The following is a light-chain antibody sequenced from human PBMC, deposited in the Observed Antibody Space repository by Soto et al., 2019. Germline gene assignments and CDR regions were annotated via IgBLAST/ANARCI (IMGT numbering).Light chain of an antibody. CDR1: QSIGTN. J-gene: IGKJ4*01. CDR2: KTS. CDR3: AQYAGWPLT. V-gene: IGKV3-15*01. Sequence: EVVMTQSPATVPVSPGERTSLSCRASQSIGTNLGWYQQKPGQAPRLLISKTSTRATGVPARFSGSGSGTEFTLNISSLQSEDIAVYYCAQYAGWPLTFGGGTKV.